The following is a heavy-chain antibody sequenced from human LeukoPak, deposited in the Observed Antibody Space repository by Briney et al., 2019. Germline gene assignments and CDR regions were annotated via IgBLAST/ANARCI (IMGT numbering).Heavy chain of an antibody. CDR1: GFTFSSYW. Sequence: PGGSLRLSCAASGFTFSSYWMSWVRQTPRKGLEWVASIKQDGSEKFYVDSVKGRFTISRDNAKNSLYLQMNSLRAEDTAVYYCARDRGFYYDYVWGSYGYWGQGTLVTVSS. CDR3: ARDRGFYYDYVWGSYGY. V-gene: IGHV3-7*01. D-gene: IGHD3-16*01. CDR2: IKQDGSEK. J-gene: IGHJ4*02.